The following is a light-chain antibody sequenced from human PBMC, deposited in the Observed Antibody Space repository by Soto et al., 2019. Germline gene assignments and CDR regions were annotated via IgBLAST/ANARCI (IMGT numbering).Light chain of an antibody. J-gene: IGKJ4*01. Sequence: ELVVTQSPGTLSLSPGERATLSCRASQSVSSSYLARYQQKPGQAPRLLIYGASSRATGIPDRFSGSGSGTDFTLTISRLEPEDFAVYYCQQYGSSLLFGGGTKVDIK. V-gene: IGKV3-20*01. CDR3: QQYGSSLL. CDR1: QSVSSSY. CDR2: GAS.